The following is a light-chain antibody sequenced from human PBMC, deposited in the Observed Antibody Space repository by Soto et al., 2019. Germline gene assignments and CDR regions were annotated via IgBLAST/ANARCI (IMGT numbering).Light chain of an antibody. V-gene: IGLV2-14*01. J-gene: IGLJ1*01. CDR3: SLYTTDSTYV. CDR2: EVT. CDR1: SSDVGAYIY. Sequence: QSALTQPASVSGSPGQSITISCTGTSSDVGAYIYVSWYQHHPGKAPKVMIYEVTNRPSGVSDRFSGSKSGNTASLTISGLQAEDDAEYYCSLYTTDSTYVFGTGTKVTVL.